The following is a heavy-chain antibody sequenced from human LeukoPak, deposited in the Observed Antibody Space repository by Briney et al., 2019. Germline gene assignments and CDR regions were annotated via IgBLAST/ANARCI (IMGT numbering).Heavy chain of an antibody. D-gene: IGHD5-18*01. Sequence: ASVKVSCTASGYAFSDHGVNWVRQAPGQGRVWMGWISGYNGHTSYAQKFQGRVMVTTDRSTNTAYLELRSLRSDDTAVYYCARVPNPRNTYGYNDKWGQGTLVTVS. CDR2: ISGYNGHT. J-gene: IGHJ4*02. V-gene: IGHV1-18*04. CDR3: ARVPNPRNTYGYNDK. CDR1: GYAFSDHG.